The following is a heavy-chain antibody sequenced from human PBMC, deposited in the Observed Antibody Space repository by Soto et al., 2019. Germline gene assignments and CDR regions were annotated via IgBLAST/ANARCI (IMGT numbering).Heavy chain of an antibody. CDR1: GFDFRSYG. Sequence: QVQLVESGGGVVQPGRSLRLACAASGFDFRSYGIHWVRQAPGRGLEWVAAASYDGSETYYADAAKGRFTVSKEISKNTDWGQMNVLGQEDTALYCGVRESGWPILNGDSGGQGTRVTVSS. CDR2: ASYDGSET. CDR3: VRESGWPILNGDS. D-gene: IGHD3-10*01. V-gene: IGHV3-30*03. J-gene: IGHJ4*02.